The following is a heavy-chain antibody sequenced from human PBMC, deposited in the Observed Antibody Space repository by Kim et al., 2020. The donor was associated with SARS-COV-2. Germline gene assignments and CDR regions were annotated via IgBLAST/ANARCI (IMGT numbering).Heavy chain of an antibody. J-gene: IGHJ6*02. CDR3: ALLGAITPDPDGLDV. CDR1: GFTFSGYW. V-gene: IGHV3-74*03. D-gene: IGHD2-15*01. CDR2: ISPDGRST. Sequence: GGSLRLSCAASGFTFSGYWLNWVRQAPGKGLMWVSRISPDGRSTTDAGSVKGRFTISRDNAKSTLSLQMDSLRADDTAVYYCALLGAITPDPDGLDVWGQGTTVTVSS.